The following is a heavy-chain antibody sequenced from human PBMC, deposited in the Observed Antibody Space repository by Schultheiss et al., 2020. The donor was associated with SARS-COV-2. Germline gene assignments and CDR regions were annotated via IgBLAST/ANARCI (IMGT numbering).Heavy chain of an antibody. CDR3: ARDGSGSYYNHPPSYYFDY. CDR1: GFTFSSYA. Sequence: GGSLRLSCAASGFTFSSYAMSWVRQAPGKGLEWVAVISYDGSNKYYADSVKGRFTISRDNSKNTLYLQMNSLRAEDTAVYYCARDGSGSYYNHPPSYYFDYWGQGTLVTVSS. CDR2: ISYDGSNK. J-gene: IGHJ4*02. D-gene: IGHD3-10*01. V-gene: IGHV3-30*04.